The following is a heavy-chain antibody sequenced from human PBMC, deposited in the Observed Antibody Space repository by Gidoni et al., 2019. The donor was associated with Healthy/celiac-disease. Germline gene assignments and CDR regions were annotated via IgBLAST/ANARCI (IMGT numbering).Heavy chain of an antibody. CDR3: AKDIGNSYGPFGGD. D-gene: IGHD5-18*01. J-gene: IGHJ4*02. Sequence: GKGLEWVSLISWDGGSTYYADSVKGRFTISRDNSKNSLYLQMNSLRAEDTALYYCAKDIGNSYGPFGGDWGQGTLVTVSS. V-gene: IGHV3-43D*03. CDR2: ISWDGGST.